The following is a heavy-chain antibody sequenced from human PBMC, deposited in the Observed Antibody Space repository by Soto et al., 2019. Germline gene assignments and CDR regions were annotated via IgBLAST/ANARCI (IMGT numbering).Heavy chain of an antibody. V-gene: IGHV3-7*04. CDR3: ARGTVTPGLDY. J-gene: IGHJ4*02. CDR2: IKADGSEK. D-gene: IGHD4-17*01. Sequence: GGSLRLSCAASGFTFSDYWMNWLRQAPGKGLEWMANIKADGSEKYYVDSVRGRLTISRDNAKNSLYLQMNSLRAEDTAVYYCARGTVTPGLDYWGQGTLVTVSS. CDR1: GFTFSDYW.